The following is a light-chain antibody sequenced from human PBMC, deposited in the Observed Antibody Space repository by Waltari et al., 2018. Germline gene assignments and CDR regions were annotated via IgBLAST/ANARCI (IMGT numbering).Light chain of an antibody. J-gene: IGKJ1*01. V-gene: IGKV4-1*01. Sequence: DIVMTQSPDSLAVSLGERATINCKSSQSVLYSSNNMNYLAWDQQKSGQPPKLLIYWALTRESGVPDRFSGSGSGTDFTLTISSLQSEDAAVYYCQQYYSNPWTFGQGTKVQI. CDR3: QQYYSNPWT. CDR2: WAL. CDR1: QSVLYSSNNMNY.